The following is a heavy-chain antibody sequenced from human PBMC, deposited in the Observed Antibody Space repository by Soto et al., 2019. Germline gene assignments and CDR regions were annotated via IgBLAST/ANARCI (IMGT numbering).Heavy chain of an antibody. CDR3: AKNGQPPYYYYGLDV. CDR1: GYTFTRYG. D-gene: IGHD2-8*01. Sequence: QGHLVQSGAEVKKPGASVKVSCKASGYTFTRYGISWVRQAPGQGLEWMGWISGYNGDTNYAQNLQDRVTMTIDTPTNTAYRELRSLTSDDTAVYYCAKNGQPPYYYYGLDVWGQGTTVTVSS. V-gene: IGHV1-18*01. CDR2: ISGYNGDT. J-gene: IGHJ6*02.